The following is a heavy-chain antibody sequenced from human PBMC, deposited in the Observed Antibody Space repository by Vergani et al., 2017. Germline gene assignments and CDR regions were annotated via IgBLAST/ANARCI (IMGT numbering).Heavy chain of an antibody. CDR2: ISYDGSNK. D-gene: IGHD3-3*01. CDR1: GFTLSSHA. Sequence: QVQLEESGGGVVQPGRSLRLSCAGSGFTLSSHAMHWVRQAPGKGLEWVAVISYDGSNKYYADSVKGRFTISRDNSKNTLYLQMNSLRAEDTAVYYCARAPIGSTIFGVVIIRFAFDIWGQGTMVTVSS. V-gene: IGHV3-30*03. CDR3: ARAPIGSTIFGVVIIRFAFDI. J-gene: IGHJ3*02.